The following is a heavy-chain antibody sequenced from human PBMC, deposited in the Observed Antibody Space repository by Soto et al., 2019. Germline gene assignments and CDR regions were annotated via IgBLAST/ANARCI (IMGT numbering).Heavy chain of an antibody. Sequence: GGSLRLSCAASGFTFSSYGMHWVRQAPGKGLEWVAVISFDGSNKYYADSVKGRFTLSRDNSKNTLYLQMNSLRAEDTAVYYCAKPLDYYDSSGHDYWGQGTLVTVSS. D-gene: IGHD3-22*01. CDR3: AKPLDYYDSSGHDY. J-gene: IGHJ4*02. CDR2: ISFDGSNK. CDR1: GFTFSSYG. V-gene: IGHV3-30*18.